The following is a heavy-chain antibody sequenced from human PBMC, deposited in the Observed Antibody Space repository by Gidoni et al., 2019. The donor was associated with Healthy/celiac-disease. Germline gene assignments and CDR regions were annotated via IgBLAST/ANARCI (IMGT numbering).Heavy chain of an antibody. J-gene: IGHJ4*02. D-gene: IGHD2-15*01. V-gene: IGHV1-18*01. CDR1: GCTFTSYG. CDR3: ARAHHQLYCSGGSCSVDY. CDR2: ISAYNGNT. Sequence: QVQLVQSGAEVKKPGASVKVSCKASGCTFTSYGISWVRQAPGQGLEWMGWISAYNGNTNYAQKLQGRVTMTTDTSTSTAYMELRSLRSDDTAVYYCARAHHQLYCSGGSCSVDYWGQGTLVTVSS.